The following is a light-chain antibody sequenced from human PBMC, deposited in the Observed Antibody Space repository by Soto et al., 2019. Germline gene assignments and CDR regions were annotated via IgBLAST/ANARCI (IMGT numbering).Light chain of an antibody. J-gene: IGLJ1*01. CDR3: QSYDSSLGADV. Sequence: QSVLTQPPSVSGAPGQRLTISCAGSSSNIGAGYDVHWFQQLPGTAPRLLIYHNTNRPSGVPDRFSASKSDTSASLAITGLQADDEADYYCQSYDSSLGADVFGTGTKLTVL. CDR2: HNT. CDR1: SSNIGAGYD. V-gene: IGLV1-40*01.